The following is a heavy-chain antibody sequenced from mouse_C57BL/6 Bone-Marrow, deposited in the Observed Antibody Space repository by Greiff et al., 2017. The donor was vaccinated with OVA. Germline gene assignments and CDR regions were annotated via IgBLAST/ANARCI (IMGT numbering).Heavy chain of an antibody. CDR2: IYPGDGDI. V-gene: IGHV1-80*01. CDR3: SRGAY. CDR1: GYAFSNYW. Sequence: QVQLKQSGAELVKPGASVKISCKASGYAFSNYWMNWVKQRPGKGLDWIGQIYPGDGDIIYNREFQGKATLTAKKSSSTAYMQFSSLTSEDSAFYVVSRGAYWGKGTTLTVSS. J-gene: IGHJ2*01.